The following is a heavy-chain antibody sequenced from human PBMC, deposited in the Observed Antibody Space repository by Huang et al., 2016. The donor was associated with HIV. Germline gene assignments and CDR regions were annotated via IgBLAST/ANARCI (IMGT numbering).Heavy chain of an antibody. D-gene: IGHD3-22*01. J-gene: IGHJ4*02. Sequence: EVQLVESGGGLVQPGGSLRLSCAASGFTFSSYWMHWVRQAPGKGLVWVSRINSVGGSSGYADSVKGRFTISRDNAKNTLYLQMNSLRAEDTAVYYCVRDPRIQSWLNYFDYWGQGTLVSVSS. CDR2: INSVGGSS. CDR3: VRDPRIQSWLNYFDY. CDR1: GFTFSSYW. V-gene: IGHV3-74*01.